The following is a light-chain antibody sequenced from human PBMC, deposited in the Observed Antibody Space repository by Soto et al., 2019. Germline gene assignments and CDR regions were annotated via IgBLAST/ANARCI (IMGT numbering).Light chain of an antibody. CDR3: QVWDRSSDHVV. J-gene: IGLJ2*01. Sequence: SYELTQPPSVSVAPGQTARITCVGNNIGTKSVHWYQQRPGQAPVLVVYDDRDRPSGIPERFSGSNSGNTATLTISGVEAGDEADYYCQVWDRSSDHVVFGGGTKVTVL. CDR1: NIGTKS. V-gene: IGLV3-21*02. CDR2: DDR.